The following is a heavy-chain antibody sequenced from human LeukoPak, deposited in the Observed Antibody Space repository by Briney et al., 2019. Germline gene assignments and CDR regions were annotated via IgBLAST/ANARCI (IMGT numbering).Heavy chain of an antibody. Sequence: GGSLRLSCAASGFTFSSYAVSWVRQAPGKGLEWVSAISGSGGSTYYADSVKGRFTISRDDSKNTLYLQMNSLRAEDTAVYYCAKDRITMVRGVITNWGQGTLVTVSS. D-gene: IGHD3-10*01. CDR2: ISGSGGST. J-gene: IGHJ4*02. CDR1: GFTFSSYA. CDR3: AKDRITMVRGVITN. V-gene: IGHV3-23*01.